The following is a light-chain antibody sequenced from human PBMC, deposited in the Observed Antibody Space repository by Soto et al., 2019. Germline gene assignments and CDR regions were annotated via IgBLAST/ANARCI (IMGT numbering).Light chain of an antibody. CDR3: CSYTGGSTAYV. CDR1: SNDVGNYNL. J-gene: IGLJ1*01. V-gene: IGLV2-23*01. Sequence: QSVLTQPASVSGSPGQSITVSCTGSSNDVGNYNLVSWYQQSPVKAPKLLIDEDSKRPSGVSNRFSGSKSGDTASLTISGLQTDDDGDYYCCSYTGGSTAYVFGTGTKLTVL. CDR2: EDS.